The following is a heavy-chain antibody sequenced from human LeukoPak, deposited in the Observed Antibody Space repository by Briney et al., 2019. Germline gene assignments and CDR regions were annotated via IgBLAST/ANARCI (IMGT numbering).Heavy chain of an antibody. CDR3: ASQTAGLYYFDY. J-gene: IGHJ4*02. Sequence: GESLKISCKISGYRLTDNWIGWMRQVPGKGLEWLGLIYPGDSDTRYSPSFQGQVTISADKSISAAYLQWSSLKASDTAMYYCASQTAGLYYFDYWGQGTLVTVSS. CDR2: IYPGDSDT. D-gene: IGHD6-13*01. V-gene: IGHV5-51*01. CDR1: GYRLTDNW.